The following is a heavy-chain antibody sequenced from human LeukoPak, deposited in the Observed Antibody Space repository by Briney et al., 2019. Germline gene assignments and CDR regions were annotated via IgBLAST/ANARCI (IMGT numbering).Heavy chain of an antibody. CDR2: IIVGSGAT. D-gene: IGHD4-17*01. J-gene: IGHJ4*02. Sequence: ASVKVSCKTSGFTLSTSAVQWVRQARGQRLEWIGWIIVGSGATNYAQSLQGRFTITRDMSTNTAYMELSSLGSEDSAVYYCAAELYGVYTDCCTFHLWGQGTLVTVSS. CDR1: GFTLSTSA. V-gene: IGHV1-58*01. CDR3: AAELYGVYTDCCTFHL.